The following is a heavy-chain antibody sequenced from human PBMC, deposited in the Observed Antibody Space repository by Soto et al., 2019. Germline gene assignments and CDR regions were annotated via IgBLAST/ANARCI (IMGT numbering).Heavy chain of an antibody. Sequence: GGSLRLSCAASGFTFSSYAMSWFRQAPGKGLEWVSAISGSGGSTYYADSVKGRFTISRDNSKNTLYLQMNSLRAEDTAVYYCASYDGSGTTIYYFDYWGQGTLVTVSS. J-gene: IGHJ4*02. CDR1: GFTFSSYA. CDR2: ISGSGGST. CDR3: ASYDGSGTTIYYFDY. V-gene: IGHV3-23*01. D-gene: IGHD3-10*01.